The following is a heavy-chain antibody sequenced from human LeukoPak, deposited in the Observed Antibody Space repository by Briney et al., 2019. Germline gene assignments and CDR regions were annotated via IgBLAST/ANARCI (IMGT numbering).Heavy chain of an antibody. Sequence: GASVKVSCKASGGTFSSYAISWVRQAPGQGLEWMGGIIPIFGTANYAQKFQGRVTITADKSTSTAYMELSSLRSEDTAVYYCARGGPGGYSGYDSYYFDYWGQGTLVTVSS. D-gene: IGHD5-12*01. CDR1: GGTFSSYA. CDR2: IIPIFGTA. CDR3: ARGGPGGYSGYDSYYFDY. J-gene: IGHJ4*02. V-gene: IGHV1-69*06.